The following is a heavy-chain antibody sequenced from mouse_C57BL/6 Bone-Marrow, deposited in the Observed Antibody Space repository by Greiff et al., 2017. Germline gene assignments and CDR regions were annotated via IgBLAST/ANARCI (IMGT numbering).Heavy chain of an antibody. CDR3: ARRPYDYGDV. V-gene: IGHV1-55*01. CDR2: IYPGSGST. J-gene: IGHJ1*03. CDR1: GYTFTSYW. D-gene: IGHD2-4*01. Sequence: VQLVESGAELVKPGASVKMSCKASGYTFTSYWITWVKQRPGQGLEWIGDIYPGSGSTNYNEKFKSKATLTVDTSSSTAYMQLSSLTSEDSAVYYCARRPYDYGDVWGTGTTVTVSS.